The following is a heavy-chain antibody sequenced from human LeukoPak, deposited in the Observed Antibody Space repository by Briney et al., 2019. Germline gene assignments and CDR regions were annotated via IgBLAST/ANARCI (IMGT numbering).Heavy chain of an antibody. J-gene: IGHJ4*02. V-gene: IGHV3-21*01. Sequence: GGSLRLSCAASGFTFSSYSMNWVRQAPGKGLEWVSSISSSSSYIYYADSVKGRFTISRDNAKNSLYLQMNSLRAEDTAVYYCARGDTAMVLSFDYWGQGTLVTVSS. D-gene: IGHD5-18*01. CDR3: ARGDTAMVLSFDY. CDR1: GFTFSSYS. CDR2: ISSSSSYI.